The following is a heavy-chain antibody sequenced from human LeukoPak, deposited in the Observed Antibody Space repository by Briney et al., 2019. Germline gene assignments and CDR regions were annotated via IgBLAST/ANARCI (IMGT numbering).Heavy chain of an antibody. D-gene: IGHD6-13*01. J-gene: IGHJ4*02. V-gene: IGHV3-11*01. CDR1: GFTFSDYY. CDR3: ARDNRRSAAGNGGFDY. CDR2: ISSSGSTI. Sequence: GGFLRLSCAASGFTFSDYYMSWIRQAPGKGLEWVSYISSSGSTIYYADSVKGRFTISRDNAKNSLYLQMNSLRAEDTAVYYCARDNRRSAAGNGGFDYWGQGTLVTVSS.